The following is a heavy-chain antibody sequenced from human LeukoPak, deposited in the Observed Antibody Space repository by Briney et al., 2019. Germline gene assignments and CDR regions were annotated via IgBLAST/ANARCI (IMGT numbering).Heavy chain of an antibody. J-gene: IGHJ4*02. CDR1: GFSFGSCR. CDR2: MNQDGSQK. Sequence: PGGSLRLSCAASGFSFGSCRMTWVRQTPGKGLEWVATMNQDGSQKYYVDSVKGRFTISRDNAKNSLFLQMNSLRAEDTAVYYCAPALSLYDYIYFDYWGQGALVTVSS. CDR3: APALSLYDYIYFDY. D-gene: IGHD5-12*01. V-gene: IGHV3-7*01.